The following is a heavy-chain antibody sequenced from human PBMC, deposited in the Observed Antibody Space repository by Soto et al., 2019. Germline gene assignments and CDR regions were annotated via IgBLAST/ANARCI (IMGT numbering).Heavy chain of an antibody. D-gene: IGHD2-2*01. V-gene: IGHV3-33*01. CDR2: IWYDGGNK. Sequence: QVQLVESGGGVVQPGRSLRLSCAASGFTFSSYGMHWVRQAPGKGLEWVAVIWYDGGNKYYADSVKGRFTISRDNSKNTLYLQMNSLRAEDTAVYYCAREGRVPAAGGGYYYYGMDVWGQGTTVTVSS. CDR1: GFTFSSYG. CDR3: AREGRVPAAGGGYYYYGMDV. J-gene: IGHJ6*02.